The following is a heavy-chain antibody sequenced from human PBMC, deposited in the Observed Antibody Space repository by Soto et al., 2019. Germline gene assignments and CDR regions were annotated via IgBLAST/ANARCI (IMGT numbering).Heavy chain of an antibody. CDR1: GFAFSDYT. V-gene: IGHV3-23*01. CDR2: IFSGGTST. CDR3: TKDRHPDGIWSFDS. D-gene: IGHD3-3*01. J-gene: IGHJ4*02. Sequence: EVQLLESGGHLVQPGGSLGLSCSASGFAFSDYTMNWVRLAPGKGLEWVAGIFSGGTSTYYAGSVTGRFTISRDNSKSTLYLQMNSLRVEDTAIYYCTKDRHPDGIWSFDSWGQGTLVTASS.